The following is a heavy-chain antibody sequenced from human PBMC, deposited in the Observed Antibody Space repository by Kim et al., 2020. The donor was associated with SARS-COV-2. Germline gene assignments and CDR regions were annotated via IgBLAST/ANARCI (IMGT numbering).Heavy chain of an antibody. CDR1: GGSISSYY. Sequence: SETLSLTCTVSGGSISSYYWSWIRQPPGKGLEWIGYIYYSGSTNYNPSLKSRVTISVDTSKNQFSLKLSSVTAADTAVYYCARHKGAWAAHPFDYWGQGTLVTVSS. CDR2: IYYSGST. D-gene: IGHD6-6*01. J-gene: IGHJ4*02. V-gene: IGHV4-59*08. CDR3: ARHKGAWAAHPFDY.